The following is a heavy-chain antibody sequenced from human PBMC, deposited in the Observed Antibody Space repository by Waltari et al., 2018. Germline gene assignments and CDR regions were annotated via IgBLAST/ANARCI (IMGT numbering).Heavy chain of an antibody. CDR1: GGSISSYY. CDR2: IYYSGST. Sequence: QVQLQESGPGLVKPSETLSLTCTVSGGSISSYYWSWIRQPPGKGLEWIGYIYYSGSTNYNPSLKSRVTISVDTSKNQFSLKLSSVTAADTAVYYCARVGYCSSTSCRGYWYFDLWGRGTLVTVSS. CDR3: ARVGYCSSTSCRGYWYFDL. D-gene: IGHD2-2*01. V-gene: IGHV4-59*01. J-gene: IGHJ2*01.